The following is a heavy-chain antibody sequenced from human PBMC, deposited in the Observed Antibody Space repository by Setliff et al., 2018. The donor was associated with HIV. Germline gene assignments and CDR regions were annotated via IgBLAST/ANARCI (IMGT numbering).Heavy chain of an antibody. CDR1: GGYISSTNW. CDR3: YGYYDRTGYPYFDY. CDR2: ISPEGNKK. V-gene: IGHV3-7*01. Sequence: ETLSLTCAVSGGYISSTNWWSWVRQAPGKGLEWVANISPEGNKKYYVGSVKGRFTSSRDNAKNSLYLQMHSLRVEDTAVYYCYGYYDRTGYPYFDYWGQGTLVTVSS. D-gene: IGHD3-22*01. J-gene: IGHJ4*02.